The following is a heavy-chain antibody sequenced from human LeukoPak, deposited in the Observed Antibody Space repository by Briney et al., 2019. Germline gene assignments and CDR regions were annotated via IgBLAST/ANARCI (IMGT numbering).Heavy chain of an antibody. CDR3: AKDGYNSDIFYFDF. V-gene: IGHV3-23*01. CDR1: GFTFSIYA. D-gene: IGHD1-1*01. CDR2: ISRSGGST. Sequence: PGGSLRLSCAASGFTFSIYAMSWVRQAPGKGLERVSSISRSGGSTYYADSVKGRFTISKDNSNNTLYLQMNSLRDEDTAVYYCAKDGYNSDIFYFDFWGQGTLVPVSS. J-gene: IGHJ4*02.